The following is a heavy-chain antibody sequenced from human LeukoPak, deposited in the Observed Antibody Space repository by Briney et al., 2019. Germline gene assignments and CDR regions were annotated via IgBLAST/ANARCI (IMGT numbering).Heavy chain of an antibody. D-gene: IGHD6-6*01. V-gene: IGHV3-23*01. Sequence: PGGSLRLSCAASGFAFSSFAMSWVRQAPGKGLEWVLAISGSGGSTYYADSVKGRFTISRDNSKNTLYLQMNSLRAEDTAVYYCARDTRPALWGQGTLVTVSS. J-gene: IGHJ4*02. CDR1: GFAFSSFA. CDR3: ARDTRPAL. CDR2: ISGSGGST.